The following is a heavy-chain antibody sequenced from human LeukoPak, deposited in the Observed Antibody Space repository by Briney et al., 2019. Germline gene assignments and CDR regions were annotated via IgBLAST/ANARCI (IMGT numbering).Heavy chain of an antibody. CDR2: ISYIGST. CDR3: ARDLVTVTKGFDI. Sequence: SETLSLTCAVSADSFSSHYWTWIRQSPGTGLEWIGYISYIGSTNYNPSLKNRVTISIDTSKNQFSLKLRSVTAADTAVYYCARDLVTVTKGFDIWGQGTMVSVSS. D-gene: IGHD4-11*01. V-gene: IGHV4-59*11. CDR1: ADSFSSHY. J-gene: IGHJ3*02.